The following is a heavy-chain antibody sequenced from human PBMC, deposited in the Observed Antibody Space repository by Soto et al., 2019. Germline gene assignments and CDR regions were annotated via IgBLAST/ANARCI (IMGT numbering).Heavy chain of an antibody. J-gene: IGHJ4*02. CDR1: GYTFPRYA. D-gene: IGHD3-9*01. V-gene: IGHV1-3*01. CDR2: INPGNGNT. CDR3: ARRGALTSYYYGYYFDY. Sequence: ASVKVSCKASGYTFPRYAMNWVRQAPGQGPEWMGWINPGNGNTKYSQRFQGRVTITRDTSASTAYMELSSLTSEDTAVYYCARRGALTSYYYGYYFDYWGQGTLVTVSS.